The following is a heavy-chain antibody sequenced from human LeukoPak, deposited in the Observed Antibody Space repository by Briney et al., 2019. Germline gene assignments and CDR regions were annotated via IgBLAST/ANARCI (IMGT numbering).Heavy chain of an antibody. J-gene: IGHJ4*02. V-gene: IGHV1-24*01. CDR3: ARDPGQLERPDFDY. CDR1: GYTLTELS. Sequence: GASVKVSCKVSGYTLTELSMHWVRQAPGKGLEWMGGFDPEDGETIYAQKFQGRVTMTEDTSTDTAYTELSSLGAEDTAVYYCARDPGQLERPDFDYWGQGTLVTVSS. D-gene: IGHD1-1*01. CDR2: FDPEDGET.